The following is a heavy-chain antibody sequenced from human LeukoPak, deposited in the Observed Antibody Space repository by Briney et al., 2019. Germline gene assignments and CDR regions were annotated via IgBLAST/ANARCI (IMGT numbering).Heavy chain of an antibody. CDR1: GYSISSGYY. Sequence: SETLSLTCTVSGYSISSGYYWGWIRQPPGKGLEWIGSIYHSGRTFYNPSLKSRVTISVDTSKNQFSLKLSSVTAADTAVYYCAREPKRYSSGWYYFDYWGQGTLVTVSS. J-gene: IGHJ4*02. V-gene: IGHV4-38-2*02. CDR3: AREPKRYSSGWYYFDY. CDR2: IYHSGRT. D-gene: IGHD6-19*01.